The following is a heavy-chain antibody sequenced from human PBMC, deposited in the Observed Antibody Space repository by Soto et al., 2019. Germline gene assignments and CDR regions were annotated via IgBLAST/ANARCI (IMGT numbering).Heavy chain of an antibody. V-gene: IGHV1-69*01. CDR2: IIPIFGTA. D-gene: IGHD3-3*01. CDR3: AGGREEWPEFNWFDP. J-gene: IGHJ5*02. CDR1: GCTFSSYA. Sequence: QVQLVQSGAEVKKPGSSVNVSCKDSGCTFSSYAISWVRQAHGQGLEWMGGIIPIFGTANYEQKFQGRVTITADESTSTAYMELSSRRSDDTAAYYCAGGREEWPEFNWFDPWCQGTLDTVSS.